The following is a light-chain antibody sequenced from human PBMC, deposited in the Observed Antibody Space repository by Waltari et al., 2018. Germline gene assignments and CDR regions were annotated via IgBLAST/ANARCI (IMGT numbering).Light chain of an antibody. CDR2: DVS. Sequence: QSALTQPASVSGSPGQSITIPCTGSSSDVGGYNYAPWYQQYPGKAPKLMIYDVSDRPAGVSNRFSGSTAGNTASLTISGLLADDEADYYCSSYTSSSSYVFGTGTKVTVL. CDR3: SSYTSSSSYV. CDR1: SSDVGGYNY. V-gene: IGLV2-14*01. J-gene: IGLJ1*01.